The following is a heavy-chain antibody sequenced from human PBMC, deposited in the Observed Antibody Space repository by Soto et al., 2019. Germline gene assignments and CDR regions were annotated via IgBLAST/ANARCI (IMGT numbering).Heavy chain of an antibody. V-gene: IGHV1-46*01. CDR3: ARDVSGPGATYVMDV. D-gene: IGHD2-2*01. Sequence: ASVKVSCKASGYIFSSRCIYWVRQAPGQGLQWMGLINPGGGRTAYAQKFQGRVTLTRDMSTSTVYMELTRLTYDDTAVYYCARDVSGPGATYVMDVWGQGTTVTVSS. CDR1: GYIFSSRC. CDR2: INPGGGRT. J-gene: IGHJ6*02.